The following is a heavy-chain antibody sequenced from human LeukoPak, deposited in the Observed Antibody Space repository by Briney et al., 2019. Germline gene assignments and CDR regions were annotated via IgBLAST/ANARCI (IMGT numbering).Heavy chain of an antibody. Sequence: ASVKVSCKASGYTFTGYFMNWVRQAPGQGLEWMGWINPNSGGANYAQKFQGRVTMTRDTSISTAYMELSSLISDDTAAYYCARGSSVRDWFDLWGQGTLVTVSS. D-gene: IGHD1-1*01. CDR3: ARGSSVRDWFDL. CDR1: GYTFTGYF. J-gene: IGHJ5*02. V-gene: IGHV1-2*02. CDR2: INPNSGGA.